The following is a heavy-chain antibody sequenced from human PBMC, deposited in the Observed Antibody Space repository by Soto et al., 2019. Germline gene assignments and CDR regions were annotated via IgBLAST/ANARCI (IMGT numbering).Heavy chain of an antibody. CDR3: AKDPKITMVRGVIKAYYYGMDV. D-gene: IGHD3-10*01. CDR2: ISYDGSNK. J-gene: IGHJ6*02. Sequence: SCKASGYIFTNYGMHWVRQAPGKGLEWVAVISYDGSNKYYADSVKGRFTISRDNSKNTLYLQMNSLRAEDTAVYYCAKDPKITMVRGVIKAYYYGMDVWGQGTTVTVSS. CDR1: GYIFTNYG. V-gene: IGHV3-30*18.